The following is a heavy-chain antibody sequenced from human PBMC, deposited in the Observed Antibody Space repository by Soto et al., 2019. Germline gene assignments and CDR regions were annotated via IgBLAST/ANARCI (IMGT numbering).Heavy chain of an antibody. CDR2: INPSGGST. CDR1: GYTFTSYY. J-gene: IGHJ3*02. CDR3: ARSDGAPGAFDI. D-gene: IGHD1-26*01. Sequence: ASVKVSCKASGYTFTSYYMHWVRQAPGQGLEWMGIINPSGGSTSYAQKFQGRVTMTRDTSTSTVYMELSSLRSEDAAVYYCARSDGAPGAFDIWGQGTMVTVSS. V-gene: IGHV1-46*01.